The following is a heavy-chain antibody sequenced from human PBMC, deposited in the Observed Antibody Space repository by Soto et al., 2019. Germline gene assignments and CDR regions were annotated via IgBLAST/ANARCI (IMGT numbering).Heavy chain of an antibody. Sequence: ASVKVSCKASGYTFTSYGISWVRQAPGQGLEWMGWISAYNGNTNYAQKLQGRVTMTTDTSTSTAYMELRSLRSDDTAVYYCASTLGYCSGDSCSSLTWFDPWGQGTLVTVSS. CDR1: GYTFTSYG. D-gene: IGHD2-15*01. CDR2: ISAYNGNT. V-gene: IGHV1-18*04. CDR3: ASTLGYCSGDSCSSLTWFDP. J-gene: IGHJ5*02.